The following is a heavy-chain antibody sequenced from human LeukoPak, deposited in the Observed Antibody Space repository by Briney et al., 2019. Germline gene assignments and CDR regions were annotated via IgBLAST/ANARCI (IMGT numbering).Heavy chain of an antibody. J-gene: IGHJ3*02. CDR1: GFTFSSYS. CDR3: ARVPDYGSGSADAFDI. V-gene: IGHV3-21*01. D-gene: IGHD3-10*01. Sequence: GGSLRLPCAASGFTFSSYSMNWVRQAPGKGLEWVSSISSSSSYIYYADSVKGRFTISRDNAKNSLYLQMNSLRAEDTAVYYCARVPDYGSGSADAFDIWGQGTMVTVSS. CDR2: ISSSSSYI.